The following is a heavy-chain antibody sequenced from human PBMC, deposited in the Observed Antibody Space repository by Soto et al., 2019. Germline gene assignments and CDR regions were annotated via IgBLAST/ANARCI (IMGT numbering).Heavy chain of an antibody. Sequence: QVQLVQSGAEVKKPGSSVKVSCKASGGTFSSYAISWVRQAPGQGLEWMGGILPIFGTANYAQKFQGRVTVTADKSTSTAYMELSSLRSEDTAVYYCAGTVVTPVYFDYWGQGTLVTVSS. CDR2: ILPIFGTA. D-gene: IGHD2-21*02. CDR3: AGTVVTPVYFDY. V-gene: IGHV1-69*06. CDR1: GGTFSSYA. J-gene: IGHJ4*02.